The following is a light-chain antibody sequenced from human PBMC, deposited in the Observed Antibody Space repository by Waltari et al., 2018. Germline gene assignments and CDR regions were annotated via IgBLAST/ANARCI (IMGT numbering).Light chain of an antibody. J-gene: IGLJ2*01. CDR2: DVD. V-gene: IGLV2-23*02. Sequence: QSALTQPASVSGSPGQSSPLSCTGTSDDVGNYDSVSWYQQYPIKTPKLLIYDVDKRPSGVSERCSGSRSGVTASLTISGVQAEDEAHYYCCSQEGCKNYLLFGGGTNVTVL. CDR3: CSQEGCKNYLL. CDR1: SDDVGNYDS.